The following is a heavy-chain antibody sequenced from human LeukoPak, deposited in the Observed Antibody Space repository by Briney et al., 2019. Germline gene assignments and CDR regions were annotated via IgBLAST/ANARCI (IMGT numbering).Heavy chain of an antibody. V-gene: IGHV3-15*01. D-gene: IGHD4-17*01. CDR2: IKSKSDGGTT. CDR3: TALGDDYGDPNWFDP. CDR1: GFTLSNAW. Sequence: GGSLRLSCAASGFTLSNAWMSWVRQAPGKGLEWVGRIKSKSDGGTTDYAAPVKGRFTISRDDSENTLYLQMNSLKTEDTAVYYCTALGDDYGDPNWFDPWGQGTLVTVSS. J-gene: IGHJ5*02.